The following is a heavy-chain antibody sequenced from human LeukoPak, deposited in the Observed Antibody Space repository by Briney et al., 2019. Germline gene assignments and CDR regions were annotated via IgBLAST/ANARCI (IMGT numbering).Heavy chain of an antibody. CDR1: GGSFSGYY. V-gene: IGHV3-11*04. CDR3: ARNSGWYYVDY. CDR2: ISSSGSTI. D-gene: IGHD6-19*01. Sequence: LSLTCAVYGGSFSGYYWSWIRQAPGKGLEWVSYISSSGSTIYYADSVKGRFTISRDNAKNSLYLQMNSLRAEDTAVYYCARNSGWYYVDYWGQGTLVTVSS. J-gene: IGHJ4*02.